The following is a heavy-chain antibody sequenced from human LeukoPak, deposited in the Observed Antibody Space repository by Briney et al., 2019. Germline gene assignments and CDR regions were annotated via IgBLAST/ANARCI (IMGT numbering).Heavy chain of an antibody. D-gene: IGHD3-16*01. V-gene: IGHV4-30-4*08. CDR3: AGVGLGDYAY. J-gene: IGHJ4*02. CDR1: GGSISSGDYY. Sequence: PSETLSLTSTVSGGSISSGDYYWSWIRQPPGKGLEWIGYIYYSGSTNYNPSLKSRVTISVDTSKNQFSLKLSSVTAADTAVYYCAGVGLGDYAYWGQGTLVTVSS. CDR2: IYYSGST.